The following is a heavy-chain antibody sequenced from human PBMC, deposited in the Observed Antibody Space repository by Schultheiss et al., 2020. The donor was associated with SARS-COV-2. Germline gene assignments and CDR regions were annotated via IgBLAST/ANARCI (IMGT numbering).Heavy chain of an antibody. D-gene: IGHD2-2*01. CDR3: AKPSSWYQLLSGAFDY. CDR2: IYSGGST. J-gene: IGHJ4*02. CDR1: GFTFSSFA. Sequence: GGSLRLSCAASGFTFSSFAMIWVRQAPGKGLEWVSVIYSGGSTYYADSVKGRFTITRDNSKNTLYLQMNSLKAEDTAVYYCAKPSSWYQLLSGAFDYWGRGSLVTVTS. V-gene: IGHV3-23*03.